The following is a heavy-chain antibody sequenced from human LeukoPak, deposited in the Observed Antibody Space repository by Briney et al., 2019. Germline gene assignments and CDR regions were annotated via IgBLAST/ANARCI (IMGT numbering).Heavy chain of an antibody. CDR2: INHSGST. D-gene: IGHD3-16*02. J-gene: IGHJ4*02. Sequence: PSETLSLTCAVYGGSFSGYYWSWIRQPPGKGLEWIGEINHSGSTNYNPSLKSRVTISVDTSKNQFSLKLSSVTAADTAVYYCARALYDYVWGSYRSYYFDYWGQGTLVTVSS. V-gene: IGHV4-34*01. CDR1: GGSFSGYY. CDR3: ARALYDYVWGSYRSYYFDY.